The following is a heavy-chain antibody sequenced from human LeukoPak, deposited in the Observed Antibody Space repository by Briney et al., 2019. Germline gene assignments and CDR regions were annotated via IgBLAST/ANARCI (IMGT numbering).Heavy chain of an antibody. D-gene: IGHD6-13*01. CDR1: AFTFSSYG. CDR3: PRAPWFSSLWYGKY. Sequence: PGRSLRLSCAASAFTFSSYGMHWVRQAPGKGLEWVAVISYDGSDTYYADSVKGRFTISRDNSKNTLYLQMNSLRAEDTAVYYCPRAPWFSSLWYGKYWGQGTLVTVSS. CDR2: ISYDGSDT. J-gene: IGHJ4*02. V-gene: IGHV3-30-3*01.